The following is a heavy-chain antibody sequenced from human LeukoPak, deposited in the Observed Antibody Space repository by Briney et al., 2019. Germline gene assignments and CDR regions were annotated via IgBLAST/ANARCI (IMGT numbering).Heavy chain of an antibody. J-gene: IGHJ5*02. CDR3: ARNVAMNWFDP. Sequence: SDTLSLTGTVSGGSISSGDYYWSWIRQPPGKGLEWIGYIYYSGTTYYNPSLKSRVTISVDTSKNQFSLKLSSVTAADTAVYYCARNVAMNWFDPWGQGTLVTVSS. D-gene: IGHD2-21*01. V-gene: IGHV4-30-4*02. CDR2: IYYSGTT. CDR1: GGSISSGDYY.